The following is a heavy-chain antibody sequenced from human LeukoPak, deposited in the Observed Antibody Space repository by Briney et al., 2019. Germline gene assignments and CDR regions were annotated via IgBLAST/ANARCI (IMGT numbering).Heavy chain of an antibody. Sequence: SETMSLTCPVDGGSFSGYYWSWLSQPPGEGLGWIGEINHSGSTNYNPSLKSQVTISVDTSKEQCSVKRSSVPAADTVVYYGARGRPVDFWGQGTLVTVSS. CDR2: INHSGST. J-gene: IGHJ4*02. V-gene: IGHV4-34*01. CDR3: ARGRPVDF. CDR1: GGSFSGYY.